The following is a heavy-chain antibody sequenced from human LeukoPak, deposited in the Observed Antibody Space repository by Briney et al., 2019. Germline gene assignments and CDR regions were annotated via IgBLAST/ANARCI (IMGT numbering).Heavy chain of an antibody. CDR1: GGTFSSYA. V-gene: IGHV1-69*13. CDR3: AREKETTYYYDSSGYYDAFDI. D-gene: IGHD3-22*01. J-gene: IGHJ3*02. CDR2: IIRIFGTA. Sequence: SVKVSCKASGGTFSSYAISWVRQAPGQGLEWMGGIIRIFGTANYAQKFQGRVTITADESTSTAYMELSSLRSEDTAVYYCAREKETTYYYDSSGYYDAFDIWGQGTMVTVSS.